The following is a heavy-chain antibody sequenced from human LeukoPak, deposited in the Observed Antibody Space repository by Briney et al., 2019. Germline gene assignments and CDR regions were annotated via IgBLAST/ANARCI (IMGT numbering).Heavy chain of an antibody. J-gene: IGHJ5*02. CDR3: ARAKMSWFDP. V-gene: IGHV4-4*07. CDR1: GASLTTYY. CDR2: IYTSGST. D-gene: IGHD5-24*01. Sequence: PSETLSLICTVSGASLTTYYWSWIRQPAGKGLEWIGRIYTSGSTTYNPSLESRVTMSVDTSKNQLFLKLSSVTAAVTAVYYCARAKMSWFDPWGQGTLVTVSS.